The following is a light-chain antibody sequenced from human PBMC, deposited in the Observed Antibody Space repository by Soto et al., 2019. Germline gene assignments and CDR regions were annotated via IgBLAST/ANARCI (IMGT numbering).Light chain of an antibody. CDR2: YNN. V-gene: IGLV1-44*01. CDR3: AVWDGSLNGVV. CDR1: SSNIGSDV. Sequence: QSVVTQPPSASGTPGQRVTISCSGSSSNIGSDVVSWYQQLPGTTPRLLIYYNNQRPSGVPDRFSGSKSGTSASLAISGLQSDDEADYYCAVWDGSLNGVVFGGGTKVTVL. J-gene: IGLJ3*02.